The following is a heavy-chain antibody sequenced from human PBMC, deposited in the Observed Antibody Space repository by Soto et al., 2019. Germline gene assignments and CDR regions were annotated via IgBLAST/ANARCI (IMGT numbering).Heavy chain of an antibody. CDR1: GFSLSTSGMC. CDR2: IDWDDDK. D-gene: IGHD5-12*01. Sequence: SGPTLVNPTQTLTLTCTFSGFSLSTSGMCVSWIRQPPGKALEWLARIDWDDDKYYSTSLKTRLTISKDTSKNQVVLTMTNMEPVDTATYYCARSHVDIVATVYFDYWGQGTLVTVSS. CDR3: ARSHVDIVATVYFDY. V-gene: IGHV2-70*11. J-gene: IGHJ4*02.